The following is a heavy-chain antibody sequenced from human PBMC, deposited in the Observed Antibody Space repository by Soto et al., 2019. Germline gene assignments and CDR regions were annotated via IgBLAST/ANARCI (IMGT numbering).Heavy chain of an antibody. Sequence: PGESLKISCKGSGYSFTGYWIGWVRQMPGKGLEWMGIIYPGDSDTRYSPSFQGQVTISADKSISTAYLQWSSLKASDTAMYYCARRRIAAAGTAISPNYYFDYWGQGTLVTVSS. CDR1: GYSFTGYW. V-gene: IGHV5-51*01. J-gene: IGHJ4*02. CDR3: ARRRIAAAGTAISPNYYFDY. D-gene: IGHD6-13*01. CDR2: IYPGDSDT.